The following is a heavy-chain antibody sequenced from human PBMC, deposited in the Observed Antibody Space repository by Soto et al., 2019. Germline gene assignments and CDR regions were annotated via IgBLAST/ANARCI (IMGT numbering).Heavy chain of an antibody. V-gene: IGHV3-23*01. D-gene: IGHD1-7*01. CDR2: ISGSGGST. Sequence: EVQLLESGGGLVQPGGSLRLSCAASGFTFSSYAMSWVRQAPGKGLEWVSAISGSGGSTYHADSVKGRFTISRDNSKNTLYLQMNSLRAEDTAVYYCAKDPYNWNYGGYFDYWGQGTLVTVSS. CDR1: GFTFSSYA. CDR3: AKDPYNWNYGGYFDY. J-gene: IGHJ4*02.